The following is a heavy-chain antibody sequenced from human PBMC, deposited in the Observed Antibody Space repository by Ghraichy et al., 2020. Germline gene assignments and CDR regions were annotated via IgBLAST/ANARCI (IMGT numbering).Heavy chain of an antibody. V-gene: IGHV3-21*01. CDR2: ISSSSSYI. J-gene: IGHJ6*02. CDR3: ATLWPDEYYYYGMDV. Sequence: GESLNISCAASGFTFSSYSMNWVRQAPGKGLEWVSSISSSSSYIYYADSVKGRFTISRDNAKNSLYLQMNSLRAEDTAVYYCATLWPDEYYYYGMDVWGQGTTVTVSS. CDR1: GFTFSSYS. D-gene: IGHD1-14*01.